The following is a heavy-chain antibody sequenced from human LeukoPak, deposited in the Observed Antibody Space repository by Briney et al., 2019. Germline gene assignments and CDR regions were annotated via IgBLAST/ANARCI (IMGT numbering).Heavy chain of an antibody. D-gene: IGHD3-22*01. Sequence: GASVKVSCKASGYTFTGYGISWVRQAPGQGLEWMGWISAYNGNTNYAQKLQGRVTMTTDTSTSTAYMELRSLRSDDTAVYYCARDYYDSSGYPPGGYYFDYWGQGTLVTVSS. CDR1: GYTFTGYG. CDR3: ARDYYDSSGYPPGGYYFDY. CDR2: ISAYNGNT. J-gene: IGHJ4*02. V-gene: IGHV1-18*01.